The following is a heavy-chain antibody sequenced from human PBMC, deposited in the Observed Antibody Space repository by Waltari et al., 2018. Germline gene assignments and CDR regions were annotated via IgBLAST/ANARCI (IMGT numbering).Heavy chain of an antibody. Sequence: EVQMLVSGGCLVQPGGSLRLCCAASGFTFSSYAMLWVRQAPGKGLEWVSAISGSGGSTYYADSVKGRFTISRDNSKNTLYLQMNSLRAEDTAVYYCAKLGRCGGDRADYWGQGTLVTVSS. CDR2: ISGSGGST. CDR1: GFTFSSYA. V-gene: IGHV3-23*01. J-gene: IGHJ4*02. D-gene: IGHD2-21*02. CDR3: AKLGRCGGDRADY.